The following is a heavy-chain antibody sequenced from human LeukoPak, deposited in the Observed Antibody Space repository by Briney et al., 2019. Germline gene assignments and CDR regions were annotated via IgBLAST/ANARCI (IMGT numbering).Heavy chain of an antibody. CDR3: AKEEPLFDEAFDI. CDR2: INYVGSDE. Sequence: PGGSLRLSCAAAGFTFSSYGMAWVRKAPGKGLEWVSLINYVGSDEDYGDPAKGRCTISRDNCKNTRYLQMNSLRPEDSAVYYCAKEEPLFDEAFDIWGQGTMVTVSS. CDR1: GFTFSSYG. V-gene: IGHV3-30*02. J-gene: IGHJ3*02. D-gene: IGHD1-26*01.